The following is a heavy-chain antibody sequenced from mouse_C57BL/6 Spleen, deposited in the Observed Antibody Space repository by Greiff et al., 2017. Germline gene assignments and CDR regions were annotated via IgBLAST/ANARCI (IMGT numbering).Heavy chain of an antibody. CDR1: GFTFSDYY. CDR2: ISNGGGST. CDR3: ASLTGTAAWFAY. J-gene: IGHJ3*01. V-gene: IGHV5-12*01. Sequence: EVKLMESGGGLVQPGGSLKLSCAASGFTFSDYYMYWDRQTPEKRLEWVAYISNGGGSTYYPDTVKGRFTISRDNAKNTLYLQMSRLKSEDTAMYYCASLTGTAAWFAYWGQGTLGTVSA. D-gene: IGHD4-1*01.